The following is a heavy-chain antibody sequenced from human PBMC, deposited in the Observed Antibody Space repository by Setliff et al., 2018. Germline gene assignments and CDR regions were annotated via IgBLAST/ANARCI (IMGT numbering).Heavy chain of an antibody. D-gene: IGHD3-10*01. V-gene: IGHV3-53*01. CDR2: LYDDGSE. CDR3: AKDRPQGVNGRSLDY. Sequence: PGGSLRLSCAASGFTVSANDMSWVRQAPGKGLEWISLLYDDGSEFYADSVKGRFTISRDNSKNMLYLQMSSLRPEDSAVYYCAKDRPQGVNGRSLDYWGRGALVTVSS. J-gene: IGHJ4*02. CDR1: GFTVSAND.